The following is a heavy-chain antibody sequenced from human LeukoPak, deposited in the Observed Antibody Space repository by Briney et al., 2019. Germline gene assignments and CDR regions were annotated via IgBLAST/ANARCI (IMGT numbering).Heavy chain of an antibody. CDR3: ARALGITGTTCYFDY. J-gene: IGHJ4*02. V-gene: IGHV1-18*01. CDR1: GYTFTSYG. Sequence: GASVKVSCKASGYTFTSYGISWVRQAPGQGLEWMGWISAYNGNTNYAQKLQGRVTMTKDTSTSTAYMELRSLRSDDTAVYYCARALGITGTTCYFDYWGQGTLVTVSS. D-gene: IGHD1-20*01. CDR2: ISAYNGNT.